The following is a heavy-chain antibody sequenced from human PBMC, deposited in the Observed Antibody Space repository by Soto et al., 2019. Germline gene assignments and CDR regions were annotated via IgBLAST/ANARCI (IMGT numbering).Heavy chain of an antibody. Sequence: QVQLVQSGAEVKKPGASVKVSCKAVGYTFNAFYMHWVRQAPGQGLEWMVVINPSGDGTSDAQQVQGRVTMTRDTSTITGYMELSSLRSEDRAVSYGASFALGYAYADVCVHGTTFTVSS. J-gene: IGHJ6*02. CDR2: INPSGDGT. CDR1: GYTFNAFY. V-gene: IGHV1-46*02. D-gene: IGHD2-2*01. CDR3: ASFALGYAYADV.